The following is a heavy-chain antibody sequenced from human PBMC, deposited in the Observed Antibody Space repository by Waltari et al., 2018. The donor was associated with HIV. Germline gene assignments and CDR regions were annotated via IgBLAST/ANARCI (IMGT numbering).Heavy chain of an antibody. CDR3: AKGDCSSPSCPFDF. CDR2: ISGRGNST. CDR1: GFIFSSYA. V-gene: IGHV3-23*01. J-gene: IGHJ4*02. Sequence: EVQLLESGGGLIEHGGSLKLSWVGSGFIFSSYAMSWVRRAAGKGMEWVSGISGRGNSTYYAGSVKGRFIISRDNSKNTVFLQMNSLRAEDTAVYYCAKGDCSSPSCPFDFWGQVTLVTVSS. D-gene: IGHD2-2*01.